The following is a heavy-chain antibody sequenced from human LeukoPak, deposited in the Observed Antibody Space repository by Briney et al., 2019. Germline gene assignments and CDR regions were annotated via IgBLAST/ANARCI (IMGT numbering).Heavy chain of an antibody. CDR2: VYYSGST. V-gene: IGHV4-31*03. CDR3: AREDGYGGNSRWFDP. J-gene: IGHJ5*02. Sequence: PSQTLSLSCTVSGGSISSGGYYWSWIRQHPGKGLEWIGYVYYSGSTYYNPSLKSRVTISVDTSKNQFSLKLSSVTAADTAVYYCAREDGYGGNSRWFDPWGQGTLVTGSS. CDR1: GGSISSGGYY. D-gene: IGHD4-23*01.